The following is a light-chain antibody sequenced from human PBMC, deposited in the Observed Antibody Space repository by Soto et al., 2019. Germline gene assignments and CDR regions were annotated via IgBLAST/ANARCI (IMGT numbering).Light chain of an antibody. CDR3: QVYGSSSKT. Sequence: EVVMTQSPATLSVSPGVGATLSCWASQPVSDNLAWYQQKPGQAPRLLIYGTSNRATGIPDRFSGSGSGTDFTLTISRLEPEDFAVYFCQVYGSSSKTFGQGTKVDIK. CDR1: QPVSDN. V-gene: IGKV3-20*01. CDR2: GTS. J-gene: IGKJ1*01.